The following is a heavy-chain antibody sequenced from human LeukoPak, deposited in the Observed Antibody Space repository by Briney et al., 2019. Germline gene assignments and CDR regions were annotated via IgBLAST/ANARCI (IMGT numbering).Heavy chain of an antibody. D-gene: IGHD4/OR15-4a*01. CDR3: ARARRPGQGAVLDI. Sequence: GASLKVSCKASRYTVTGSYMHSVGQAPGQRGEGRGWINPNTGDTDYAQKLQGSLTVTRHTTISTAYMELRALTSDDTAVYYCARARRPGQGAVLDIWGQGTMVTVPS. CDR2: INPNTGDT. J-gene: IGHJ3*02. CDR1: RYTVTGSY. V-gene: IGHV1-2*02.